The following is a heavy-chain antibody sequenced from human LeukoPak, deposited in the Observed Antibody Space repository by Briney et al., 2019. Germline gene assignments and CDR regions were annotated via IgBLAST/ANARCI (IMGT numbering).Heavy chain of an antibody. D-gene: IGHD2-15*01. CDR1: GYTFTSYD. CDR2: VNPNSSHT. J-gene: IGHJ4*02. Sequence: ASVKVSCKASGYTFTSYDINWVRQATGQGLEWMGWVNPNSSHTGYAQKFQGRVTMTRNTSISTAYMDLSSLRSEDTAVYYCARGAPGSYCSGGSCPYFDYWGQGTLVSVSS. V-gene: IGHV1-8*01. CDR3: ARGAPGSYCSGGSCPYFDY.